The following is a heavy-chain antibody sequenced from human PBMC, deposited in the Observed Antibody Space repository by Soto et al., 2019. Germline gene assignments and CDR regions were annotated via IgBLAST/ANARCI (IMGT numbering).Heavy chain of an antibody. Sequence: QVQLQQWGAGLLKPSETLSLTCAVYGGSFSGYYWTWIRQPPGTGLEWIGEINHSGSTNYNPSLKNRVTISVDTSKTQFSLKLTSVTAADTAVYYCARDKITGIFDYWGQGTLVTVSS. D-gene: IGHD2-8*02. CDR1: GGSFSGYY. V-gene: IGHV4-34*01. J-gene: IGHJ4*02. CDR2: INHSGST. CDR3: ARDKITGIFDY.